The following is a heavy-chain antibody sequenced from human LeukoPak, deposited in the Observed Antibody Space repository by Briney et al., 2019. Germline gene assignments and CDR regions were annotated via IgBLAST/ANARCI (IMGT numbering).Heavy chain of an antibody. CDR3: ARLRLGFLWNPNDY. J-gene: IGHJ4*02. Sequence: GGSLRLSCKGSGYSFTSYWIGWVRQMPGKGLEWMGIIYPGDSETRYSPSFQGQVTISADKSISTAYLQWSSLKASDTAMYYCARLRLGFLWNPNDYWGQGTLVTVSS. CDR1: GYSFTSYW. D-gene: IGHD1-1*01. CDR2: IYPGDSET. V-gene: IGHV5-51*01.